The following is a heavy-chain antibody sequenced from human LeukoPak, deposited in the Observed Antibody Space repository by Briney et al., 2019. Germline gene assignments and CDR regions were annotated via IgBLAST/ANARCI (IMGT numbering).Heavy chain of an antibody. CDR2: IYYSGTT. J-gene: IGHJ3*02. CDR1: GGSMNDYF. CDR3: ARRKQWEVLPHDAFDI. V-gene: IGHV4-59*08. D-gene: IGHD1-26*01. Sequence: TSETLSLTCTVSGGSMNDYFWSWIRQPPGKGLEWIGNIYYSGTTNYNPSLKSRVTISVDTSKNQFSLKLTSLTAADTAVYYCARRKQWEVLPHDAFDIWGQGTMVIVSS.